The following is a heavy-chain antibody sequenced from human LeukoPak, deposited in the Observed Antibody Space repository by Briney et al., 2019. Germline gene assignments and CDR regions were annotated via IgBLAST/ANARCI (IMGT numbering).Heavy chain of an antibody. CDR2: MNPNSGNT. Sequence: ASVKVSCKASGYTFTSYDINWVRQATGQGLEWMGWMNPNSGNTGYAQKFQGRVTMTRNTSISTAYMELSSLRSEDTAVYYCARGTSPLGGTIVVVIPHFDYWGQGTLVTVSS. CDR1: GYTFTSYD. V-gene: IGHV1-8*01. J-gene: IGHJ4*02. CDR3: ARGTSPLGGTIVVVIPHFDY. D-gene: IGHD3-22*01.